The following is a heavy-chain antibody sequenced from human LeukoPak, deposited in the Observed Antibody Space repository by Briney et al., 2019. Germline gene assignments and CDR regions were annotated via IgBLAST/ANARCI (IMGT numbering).Heavy chain of an antibody. D-gene: IGHD3-22*01. CDR3: VRDDDRPDNGLNY. Sequence: GGSLRLSCAASGFTFSSYSMNWVRQAPGKGLEWVSSISSSSSYIYYADSVKGRFTISRDNSKNTLYLQMNSLRAEDTAVYYCVRDDDRPDNGLNYWGQGTLVTVSS. CDR1: GFTFSSYS. J-gene: IGHJ4*02. V-gene: IGHV3-21*01. CDR2: ISSSSSYI.